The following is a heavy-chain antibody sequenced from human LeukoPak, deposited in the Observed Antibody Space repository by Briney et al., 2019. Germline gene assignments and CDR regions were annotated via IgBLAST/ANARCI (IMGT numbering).Heavy chain of an antibody. J-gene: IGHJ3*02. CDR1: GFTFSSYA. Sequence: GGSLRLSCAASGFTFSSYAMSWVRQAPGKGLEWVSAISGSGGSTYYADSVKGRFTISRDNSKNTLYLQMNSLRAEDTAVYYCAKDQMAIYDFWSGPPDDAFDIWGQGTMVTVSS. CDR2: ISGSGGST. V-gene: IGHV3-23*01. D-gene: IGHD3-3*01. CDR3: AKDQMAIYDFWSGPPDDAFDI.